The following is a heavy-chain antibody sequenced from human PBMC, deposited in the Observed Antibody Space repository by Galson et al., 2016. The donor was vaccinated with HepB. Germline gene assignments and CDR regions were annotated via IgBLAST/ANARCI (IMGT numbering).Heavy chain of an antibody. J-gene: IGHJ4*02. D-gene: IGHD3-22*01. V-gene: IGHV5-51*01. Sequence: QSGAEVKKPGESLKISCKGSGFSFTSYWIAWVRQVPGKGLEWMGIIYPGDSDTRYSPSFQGHVTISADKSISTAYLQWSNLKASDTAIYYCARRAYYDRTGYNDCWGQGTLVTVSS. CDR2: IYPGDSDT. CDR1: GFSFTSYW. CDR3: ARRAYYDRTGYNDC.